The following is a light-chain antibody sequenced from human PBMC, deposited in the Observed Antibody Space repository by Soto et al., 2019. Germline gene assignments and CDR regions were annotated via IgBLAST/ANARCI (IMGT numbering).Light chain of an antibody. CDR2: EVN. J-gene: IGLJ1*01. Sequence: QSVLTQPASVSGSAGQSITISCTGTSSNVGSYKLVSWYQQHPGKAPKLMIFEVNKRPSGVSNRFSGSESGNTASLTISGLKVEDEADYYCCSSGGSPTYVFGTGTKVTVL. CDR1: SSNVGSYKL. V-gene: IGLV2-23*02. CDR3: CSSGGSPTYV.